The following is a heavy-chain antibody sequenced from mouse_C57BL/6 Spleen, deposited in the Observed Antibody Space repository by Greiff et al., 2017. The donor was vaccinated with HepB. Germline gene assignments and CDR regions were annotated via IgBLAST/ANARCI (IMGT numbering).Heavy chain of an antibody. CDR3: ARVGTTVVESSWYFDV. Sequence: EVQLQQSGPELVKPGASVKISCKASGYTFTDYYMNWVKQSHGKSLEWLGDINPNNGGTSYNQKFKGKATLTVDKSSSTVYMALPSLTSEDAAVYECARVGTTVVESSWYFDVWGTGTTVTVSS. J-gene: IGHJ1*03. D-gene: IGHD1-1*01. CDR2: INPNNGGT. CDR1: GYTFTDYY. V-gene: IGHV1-26*01.